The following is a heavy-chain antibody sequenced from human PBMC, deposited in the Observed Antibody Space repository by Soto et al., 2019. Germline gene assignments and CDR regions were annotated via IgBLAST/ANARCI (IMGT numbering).Heavy chain of an antibody. D-gene: IGHD3-22*01. J-gene: IGHJ3*02. CDR2: IIPIFGTA. V-gene: IGHV1-69*13. CDR3: AKTYYYDSSAEFGI. CDR1: GGTFSSYA. Sequence: EASVKVSCKASGGTFSSYAISWVRQAPGQGLEWMGGIIPIFGTANYAQKFQGRVTITADESTSTAYMELSSLRSEDTAVYYCAKTYYYDSSAEFGIWGQGTMVTVSS.